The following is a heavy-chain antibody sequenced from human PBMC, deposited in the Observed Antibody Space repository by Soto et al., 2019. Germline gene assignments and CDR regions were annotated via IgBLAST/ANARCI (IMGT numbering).Heavy chain of an antibody. D-gene: IGHD2-21*01. Sequence: QVQLVQSGAEVKKPGSSVKVSCKASGGTFSSYAISWVRQAPGQGLEWMGGNIPIFGTANYAQKFQGRVTITADESTSTAYMELSSLRSEDTAVYYCARGTYDFHTYYYYGMDVWGQGTTVTVSS. CDR3: ARGTYDFHTYYYYGMDV. V-gene: IGHV1-69*12. J-gene: IGHJ6*02. CDR1: GGTFSSYA. CDR2: NIPIFGTA.